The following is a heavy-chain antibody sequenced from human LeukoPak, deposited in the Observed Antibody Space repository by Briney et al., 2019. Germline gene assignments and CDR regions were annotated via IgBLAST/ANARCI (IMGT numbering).Heavy chain of an antibody. D-gene: IGHD6-6*01. CDR2: ISDSGGNT. V-gene: IGHV3-23*01. CDR1: GFTFNSYA. J-gene: IGHJ4*02. CDR3: ARHRSSWLIDY. Sequence: GGSLRLSCGASGFTFNSYAMSWVRHAPWERLQWVSGISDSGGNTYYADSVRGRFTISRDNSKNALYLQMNSLRAEDTAVYYCARHRSSWLIDYWGQGTLVTVSS.